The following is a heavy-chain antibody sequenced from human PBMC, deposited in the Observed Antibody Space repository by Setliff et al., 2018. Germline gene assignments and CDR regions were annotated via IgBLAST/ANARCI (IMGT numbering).Heavy chain of an antibody. CDR1: GGTFSSYA. Sequence: ASVKVSCKASGGTFSSYAISWVRQAPGQGLEWMGGIIPILGIANYAQKFQGRVTITADESTSTAYMELSSLRSEDTAVYYCARDQDYYGMDVWGQGTTVTVSS. V-gene: IGHV1-69*10. J-gene: IGHJ6*02. CDR2: IIPILGIA. CDR3: ARDQDYYGMDV.